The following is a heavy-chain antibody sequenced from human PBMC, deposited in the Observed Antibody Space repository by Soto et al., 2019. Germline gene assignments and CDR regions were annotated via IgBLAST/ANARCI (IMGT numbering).Heavy chain of an antibody. CDR3: AKDRGVVAVRSAGMDV. CDR1: GFTFSSYG. V-gene: IGHV3-30*18. CDR2: ISYDGSNK. Sequence: QVQLVESGGGVVQPGRSLRLSCAASGFTFSSYGMHWVRQAPGKGLEWVAVISYDGSNKYYADSVKGRFIISRDNSKNTMYVQMNSLRAEDTAVYYCAKDRGVVAVRSAGMDVWGQGTTVGVSS. D-gene: IGHD3-10*01. J-gene: IGHJ6*02.